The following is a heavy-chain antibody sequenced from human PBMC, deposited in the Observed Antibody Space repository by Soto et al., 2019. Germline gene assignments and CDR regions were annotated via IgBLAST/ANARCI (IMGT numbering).Heavy chain of an antibody. Sequence: GGSLRLSCAASGFTLGRYGMSWVRQAPGKGLEWVSAVSPNGQGIYYADSVRGRFTISRDFSKNTVFLHMDSLRAEDTAVYYCAKDRDYPRDYFHHWGQGTLVTVSS. CDR1: GFTLGRYG. CDR3: AKDRDYPRDYFHH. V-gene: IGHV3-23*01. CDR2: VSPNGQGI. J-gene: IGHJ4*02. D-gene: IGHD3-10*01.